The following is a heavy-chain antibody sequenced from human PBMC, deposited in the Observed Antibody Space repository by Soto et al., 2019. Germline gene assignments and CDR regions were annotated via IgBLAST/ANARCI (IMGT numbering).Heavy chain of an antibody. D-gene: IGHD2-21*02. J-gene: IGHJ4*02. V-gene: IGHV3-23*01. Sequence: GSLRLSCAASGFTFNSYTMPWVRQAPGKGLEWVAFISGGGSNPYYADSVQGRFTISRDNSRNTLYLQMNSLRAEDTAVYYCARTAYCGGDCYIDYWGQGTLVTVSS. CDR3: ARTAYCGGDCYIDY. CDR1: GFTFNSYT. CDR2: ISGGGSNP.